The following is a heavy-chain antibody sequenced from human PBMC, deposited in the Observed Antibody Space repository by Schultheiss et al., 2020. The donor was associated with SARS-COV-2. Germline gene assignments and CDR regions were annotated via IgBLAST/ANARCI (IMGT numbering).Heavy chain of an antibody. V-gene: IGHV3-23*01. Sequence: GGSLRLSCAASGLTCSRYVMSWVRQAPEKGLEWVSPISESAGRTYYADSVKGRFTISRDNSKNTLYLQMNRLRAEDTAVYYCARFTTSCYTFCSYSSRPRGAFDIWGQGTMVTVSS. CDR2: ISESAGRT. J-gene: IGHJ3*02. CDR3: ARFTTSCYTFCSYSSRPRGAFDI. D-gene: IGHD2-2*02. CDR1: GLTCSRYV.